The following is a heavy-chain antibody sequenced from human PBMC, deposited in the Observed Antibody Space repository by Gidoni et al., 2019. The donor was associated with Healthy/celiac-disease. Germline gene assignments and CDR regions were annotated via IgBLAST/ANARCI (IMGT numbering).Heavy chain of an antibody. CDR2: IGTAGDT. D-gene: IGHD3-22*01. CDR3: ARGSSGYYQPHFDY. V-gene: IGHV3-13*01. CDR1: GFTFSSYD. J-gene: IGHJ4*02. Sequence: EVQLVESGGGLVQPGGSLRLSCAASGFTFSSYDMHWVRQAKGKGLEWVSAIGTAGDTYYPGSVKGRFTISRENAKNSLYLQMNSLRAGDTAVYYCARGSSGYYQPHFDYWGQGTLVTVSS.